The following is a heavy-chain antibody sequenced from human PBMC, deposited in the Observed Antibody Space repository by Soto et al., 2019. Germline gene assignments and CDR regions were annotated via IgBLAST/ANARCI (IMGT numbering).Heavy chain of an antibody. CDR1: GYAFTTYG. CDR3: ARGRYGDY. V-gene: IGHV1-18*01. CDR2: ISAHNGNT. D-gene: IGHD1-1*01. Sequence: QVHLVQSGAEVKKPGASVKVSCKGSGYAFTTYGITWVRQAPGQGLEWMGWISAHNGNTNYAQKLQGRFTVTRDPSTSTAYMELRIRRSAYTAVYYCARGRYGDYWGQGALVTVSS. J-gene: IGHJ4*02.